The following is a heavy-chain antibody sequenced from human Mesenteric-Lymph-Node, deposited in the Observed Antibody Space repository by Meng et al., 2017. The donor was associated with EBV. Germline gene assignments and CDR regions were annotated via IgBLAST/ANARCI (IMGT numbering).Heavy chain of an antibody. J-gene: IGHJ4*02. D-gene: IGHD5-24*01. CDR2: MNPNSGAT. V-gene: IGHV1-8*01. CDR3: SRDSIYNGQDS. Sequence: VHLVQAGAEVKKPGASVKVSCKASGYTFTSYDINWVRQATGQGLEWMGWMNPNSGATGSTQKLQGRVTMTRNTSISTAYMELNSLTSEDTAVYYCSRDSIYNGQDSWGQGTLVTVSS. CDR1: GYTFTSYD.